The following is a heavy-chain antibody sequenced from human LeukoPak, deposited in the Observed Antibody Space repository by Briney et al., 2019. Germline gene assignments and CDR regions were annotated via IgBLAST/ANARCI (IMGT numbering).Heavy chain of an antibody. D-gene: IGHD2-15*01. CDR3: ARSRYCSGGSCYSFDY. CDR2: ISAYNGNT. J-gene: IGHJ4*02. V-gene: IGHV1-2*02. CDR1: GYTLTELS. Sequence: GASVKVSCKVSGYTLTELSMHWVRQAPGQGLEWMGWISAYNGNTNYAQKFQGRVTMTRDTSISTAYMELSRLRSDDTAVYYCARSRYCSGGSCYSFDYWGQGTLVTVSS.